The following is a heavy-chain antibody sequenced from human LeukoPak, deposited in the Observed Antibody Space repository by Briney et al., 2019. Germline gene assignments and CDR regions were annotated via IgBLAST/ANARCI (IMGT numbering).Heavy chain of an antibody. J-gene: IGHJ4*02. CDR1: GGSISSGDYY. V-gene: IGHV4-30-4*01. Sequence: SETLSLTCTVYGGSISSGDYYWSWIRQPPGKGLEWIGYIYYSGSTYYNPSLKSRVTISVDTSKNQFSLKLSSVTAADTAVYYCARSMVRGVPPFDYWGQGTLVTVSS. CDR2: IYYSGST. D-gene: IGHD3-10*01. CDR3: ARSMVRGVPPFDY.